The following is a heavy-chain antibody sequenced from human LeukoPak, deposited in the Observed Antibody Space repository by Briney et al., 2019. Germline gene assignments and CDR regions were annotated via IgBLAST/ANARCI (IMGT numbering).Heavy chain of an antibody. V-gene: IGHV1-18*01. CDR2: ISAYNGNT. CDR3: ARTALSVVVPAAMDY. Sequence: ASVKVSCKASGYTFTSYGISWVRQAPGQGLEWMGWISAYNGNTNYAQKLQGRVTMATDTSTSTAYMELRSLRSDDTAVYYCARTALSVVVPAAMDYWGQGTLVTVSS. D-gene: IGHD2-2*01. J-gene: IGHJ4*02. CDR1: GYTFTSYG.